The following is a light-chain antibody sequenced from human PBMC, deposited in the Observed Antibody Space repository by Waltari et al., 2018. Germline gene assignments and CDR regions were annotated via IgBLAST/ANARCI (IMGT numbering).Light chain of an antibody. CDR2: EVS. V-gene: IGLV2-8*01. CDR1: SSDVGGYDY. Sequence: QSALTPPPSASGSPGQSVTISCTDTSSDVGGYDYLSWYQQHPGKAPKLMIYEVSKRPSGVPDRFSGSKSGNTASLTVSGLQAEDEADYYCSSYAGSNAYVFGLGTKVTVL. J-gene: IGLJ1*01. CDR3: SSYAGSNAYV.